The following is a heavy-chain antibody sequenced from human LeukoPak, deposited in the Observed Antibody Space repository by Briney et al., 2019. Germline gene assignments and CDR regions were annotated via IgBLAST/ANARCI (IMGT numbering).Heavy chain of an antibody. CDR2: ISSSGSTI. D-gene: IGHD2-15*01. Sequence: PGGSLRLSCAASGFTFSSYEMNWVRQAPGKGLEWVSYISSSGSTIYYADSVKGRFTISRDNAKNSLYLQMNSLRAEDTAVYYCAKAPVTSCRGAFCYPFDYWGQGTLATVSS. V-gene: IGHV3-48*03. CDR1: GFTFSSYE. J-gene: IGHJ4*02. CDR3: AKAPVTSCRGAFCYPFDY.